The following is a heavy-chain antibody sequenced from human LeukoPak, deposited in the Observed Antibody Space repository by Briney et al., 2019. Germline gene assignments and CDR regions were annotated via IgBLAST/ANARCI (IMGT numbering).Heavy chain of an antibody. Sequence: SETLSLTCTVSGGSISSYYWSWIRQPPGKGLEGIGYIYYSGSTNYNPSLKSRVTISVDTSKNQFSLNLSSVTAADTAVYYCAGRGSSNWVYFDYWGQGKLATVSS. CDR3: AGRGSSNWVYFDY. V-gene: IGHV4-59*08. CDR1: GGSISSYY. J-gene: IGHJ4*02. D-gene: IGHD6-13*01. CDR2: IYYSGST.